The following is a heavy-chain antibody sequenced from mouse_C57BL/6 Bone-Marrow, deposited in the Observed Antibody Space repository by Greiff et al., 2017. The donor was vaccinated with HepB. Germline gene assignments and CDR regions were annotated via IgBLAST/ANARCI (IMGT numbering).Heavy chain of an antibody. CDR3: GRRGLSDGSTGGGAMDY. V-gene: IGHV10-3*01. J-gene: IGHJ4*01. Sequence: EVQLVESGGGLVQPKGSLKLSCAASGFTFNTYAMHWVRQAPGKGLEWVARIRSKSSNYATYYADSVKDRFTISRDDSQSMLYLQMNNLKTEDTAMYYCGRRGLSDGSTGGGAMDYWGQGTSVTVSS. D-gene: IGHD1-1*01. CDR2: IRSKSSNYAT. CDR1: GFTFNTYA.